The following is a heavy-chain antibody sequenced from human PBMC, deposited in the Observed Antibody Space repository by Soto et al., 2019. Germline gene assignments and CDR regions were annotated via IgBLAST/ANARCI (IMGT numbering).Heavy chain of an antibody. CDR1: GYTFTSYA. CDR3: ARLPVLMVYAPKKYNWFDP. Sequence: GASVKVSCKASGYTFTSYAMHWVRQAPGQRLEWMGWINAGNGNTKYSQKFQGRVTITRDTSASTAYMELSSLRSEDTAVYYCARLPVLMVYAPKKYNWFDPWGQGTLVTVSS. J-gene: IGHJ5*02. D-gene: IGHD2-8*01. V-gene: IGHV1-3*01. CDR2: INAGNGNT.